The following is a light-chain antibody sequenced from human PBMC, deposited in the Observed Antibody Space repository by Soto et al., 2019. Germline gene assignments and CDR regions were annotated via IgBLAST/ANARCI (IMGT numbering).Light chain of an antibody. Sequence: QSVLTQPPSVSAAPGQKVTISCSGNRFNIGNNYVCWYQQVPGTAPKLLIYDNDKRPSGIPDRFSGSKSGTSATLGISGLQTGDEADYFCGTWDSSLSAPVFGGGTKVTVL. CDR2: DND. CDR1: RFNIGNNY. CDR3: GTWDSSLSAPV. J-gene: IGLJ2*01. V-gene: IGLV1-51*01.